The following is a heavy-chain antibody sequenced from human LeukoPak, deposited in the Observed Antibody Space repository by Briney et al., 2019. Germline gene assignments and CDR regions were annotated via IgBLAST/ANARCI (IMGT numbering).Heavy chain of an antibody. D-gene: IGHD3-3*01. J-gene: IGHJ4*02. CDR2: IKQDGSEK. CDR1: GFTFGSYW. V-gene: IGHV3-7*01. CDR3: ASSNGYYDFWSGYPWYFDY. Sequence: PGGSLRLSCAASGFTFGSYWMSWVRQAPGKGLEWVANIKQDGSEKYYVDSVKGRFTISRDNAKNSLYLQMNSLRAEDTAVYYCASSNGYYDFWSGYPWYFDYWGQGTLVTVSS.